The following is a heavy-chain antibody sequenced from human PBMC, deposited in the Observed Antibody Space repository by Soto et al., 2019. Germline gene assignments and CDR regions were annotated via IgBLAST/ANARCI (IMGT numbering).Heavy chain of an antibody. J-gene: IGHJ4*02. D-gene: IGHD1-26*01. CDR1: GGSISSGVYY. V-gene: IGHV4-31*03. CDR2: IYYSGST. CDR3: ARVRGGGPFDD. Sequence: SETLSLTCTVSGGSISSGVYYWSWIRQHPGKGLEWIGYIYYSGSTYYNPSFKSRVTISVDTSKNQFSLKLTSVTAADTAVYYCARVRGGGPFDDWGQGTLGAVCS.